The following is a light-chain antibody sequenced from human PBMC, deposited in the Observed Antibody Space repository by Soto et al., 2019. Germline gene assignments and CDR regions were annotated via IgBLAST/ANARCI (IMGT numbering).Light chain of an antibody. CDR3: QHYGGSLAIT. V-gene: IGKV3-20*01. CDR2: DIS. Sequence: DSVLTQSPGTLSLSPGERSTFSCRASQSVTTTYLAWYQQKPGQAPRLLIYDISTRATGIPDRFSGGGSETHFTLTLSRLEPDDFAVYYGQHYGGSLAITFGPGTKRDIK. CDR1: QSVTTTY. J-gene: IGKJ3*01.